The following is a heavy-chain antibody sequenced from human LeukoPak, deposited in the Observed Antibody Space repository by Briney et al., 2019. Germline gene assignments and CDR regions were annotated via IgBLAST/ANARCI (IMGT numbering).Heavy chain of an antibody. CDR3: ARDLRRYYDSSGYYLGYFDY. D-gene: IGHD3-22*01. CDR2: IYYSGST. Sequence: PSETLSLTCTVSGGSISSYYWSWIRQPPGKGLEWIGYIYYSGSTNYNPSLKSRVTISVGTSKNQFSLKLSSVTAADTAVYYCARDLRRYYDSSGYYLGYFDYWGQGTLVTVSS. V-gene: IGHV4-59*01. CDR1: GGSISSYY. J-gene: IGHJ4*02.